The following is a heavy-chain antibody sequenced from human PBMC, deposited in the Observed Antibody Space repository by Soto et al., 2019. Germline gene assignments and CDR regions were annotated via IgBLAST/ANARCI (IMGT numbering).Heavy chain of an antibody. CDR1: GASISTYY. V-gene: IGHV4-59*08. CDR2: VNDGWGA. CDR3: VLQGFGALHGLVDV. D-gene: IGHD3-10*01. Sequence: QVHLQQSGPGLVKPSETLSLSCTISGASISTYYWSWIRQVPGKGMAWIGYVNDGWGAAYSPSLQSRVAVSLYTSKSLLSLKLPSLTATDTAVYYCVLQGFGALHGLVDVWGQGTTVTVSS. J-gene: IGHJ6*02.